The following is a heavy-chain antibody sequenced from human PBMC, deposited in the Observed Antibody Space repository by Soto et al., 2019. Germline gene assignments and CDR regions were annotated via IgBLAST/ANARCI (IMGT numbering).Heavy chain of an antibody. D-gene: IGHD3-10*01. CDR3: ARAGGFAAYYGLDV. CDR2: INAGNGDT. V-gene: IGHV1-3*01. J-gene: IGHJ6*02. CDR1: GYTFTTYA. Sequence: QVQLVQSGAEVRKPGASVKVSCTASGYTFTTYAIHWVRQAPGQRLEWMGWINAGNGDTRDSQKFQGRFTITRDTSASTTYLELSTLRSEDTATSFCARAGGFAAYYGLDVWGQGTRVTVSS.